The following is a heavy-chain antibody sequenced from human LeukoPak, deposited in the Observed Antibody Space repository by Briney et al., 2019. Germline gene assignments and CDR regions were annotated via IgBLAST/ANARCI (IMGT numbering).Heavy chain of an antibody. V-gene: IGHV1-69*05. CDR1: GGTFSSYA. CDR2: IIPIFGTA. CDR3: ARDGGDYPDYYYTDV. J-gene: IGHJ6*03. Sequence: SVKVSCKASGGTFSSYAISWVRQAPGQGLEWMGGIIPIFGTANYAQKFQGRVTITTDESTSTAYMELSSLRSEDTAVYYCARDGGDYPDYYYTDVWGKGTTVTVSS. D-gene: IGHD4-17*01.